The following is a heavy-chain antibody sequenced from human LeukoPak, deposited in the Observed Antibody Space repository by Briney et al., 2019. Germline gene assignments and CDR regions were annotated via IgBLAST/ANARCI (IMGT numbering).Heavy chain of an antibody. CDR2: IYYSGST. J-gene: IGHJ6*04. CDR1: GGSISSYY. V-gene: IGHV4-59*01. D-gene: IGHD6-13*01. CDR3: ARDGAYSSGWSVDRWDYYGMDV. Sequence: SETLSLTCTVSGGSISSYYWNWIRQPPGKGLEWIGYIYYSGSTNYNPSLKSRVTISVDTSKNQFSLKLSSVTAADTAVYYCARDGAYSSGWSVDRWDYYGMDVWGKGTTVTVSS.